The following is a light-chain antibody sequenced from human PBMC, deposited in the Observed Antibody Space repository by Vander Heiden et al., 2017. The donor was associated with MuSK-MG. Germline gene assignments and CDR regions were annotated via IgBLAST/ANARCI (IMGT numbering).Light chain of an antibody. CDR3: QQDDNWPLT. Sequence: EIVMTQSPATLSVSPGERATLSCRAGHSVSRNLAWYQQKPGQAPRLLIYSASTRATGIPARFSGSRSGTEFTLTISSLQPEDSAIYSSQQDDNWPLTFGGRTKVEIK. CDR1: HSVSRN. V-gene: IGKV3-15*01. J-gene: IGKJ4*01. CDR2: SAS.